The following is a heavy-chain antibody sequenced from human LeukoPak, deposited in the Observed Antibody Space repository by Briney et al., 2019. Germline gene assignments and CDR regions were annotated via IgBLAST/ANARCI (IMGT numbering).Heavy chain of an antibody. CDR3: ASIAQAYCGGDCYWGFDY. D-gene: IGHD2-21*02. V-gene: IGHV1-69*13. J-gene: IGHJ4*02. CDR2: IIPIFGTA. CDR1: GGTFSSYA. Sequence: SVKVSCKASGGTFSSYAISWVRQAPGQGLEWMGGIIPIFGTANYAQKFQGRVTITADESTSTAYMGLSSLRSEDTAVYYCASIAQAYCGGDCYWGFDYWGQGTLVTVSS.